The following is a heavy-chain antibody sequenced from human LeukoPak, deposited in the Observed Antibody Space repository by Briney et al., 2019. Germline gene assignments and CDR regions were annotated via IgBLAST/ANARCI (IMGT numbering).Heavy chain of an antibody. J-gene: IGHJ4*02. V-gene: IGHV1-18*01. CDR1: GYTFTNYG. Sequence: ASVKVSCKASGYTFTNYGISWVRQAPGQGLEWMEWISAYNGNTNYAQKLQGRVTMTTDTSTSTAYMELRSLRSDDTAVYYCARESRAPDYDILTGYYYYFDYWGQGTLVTVSS. D-gene: IGHD3-9*01. CDR3: ARESRAPDYDILTGYYYYFDY. CDR2: ISAYNGNT.